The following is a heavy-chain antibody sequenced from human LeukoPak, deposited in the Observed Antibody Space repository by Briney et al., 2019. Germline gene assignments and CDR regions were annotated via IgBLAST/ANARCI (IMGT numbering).Heavy chain of an antibody. V-gene: IGHV3-53*01. J-gene: IGHJ4*02. CDR3: AKDSRYYGMDY. CDR1: GFTVSSNY. D-gene: IGHD3-16*01. CDR2: IYSGGDT. Sequence: GGSLRLSCAASGFTVSSNYMSWVRQAPGKGLEWVSVIYSGGDTYYADSVKGRFTISRDNSKNTLSLQMNSLRAEDTAVYYCAKDSRYYGMDYWGQGTLVTVSS.